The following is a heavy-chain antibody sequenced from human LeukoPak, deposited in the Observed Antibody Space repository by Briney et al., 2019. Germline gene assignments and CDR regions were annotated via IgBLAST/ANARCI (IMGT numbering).Heavy chain of an antibody. CDR2: INPNSGGT. Sequence: ASVKVSCKASGYTFTSYAMNWVRQAPGQGLEWMGWINPNSGGTNYAQKFQGRVTMTRDTSISTAYMELSRLRSDDTAVYYCARDHNDSSGNNAFDIWGQGTMVTVSS. V-gene: IGHV1-2*02. CDR3: ARDHNDSSGNNAFDI. J-gene: IGHJ3*02. CDR1: GYTFTSYA. D-gene: IGHD3-22*01.